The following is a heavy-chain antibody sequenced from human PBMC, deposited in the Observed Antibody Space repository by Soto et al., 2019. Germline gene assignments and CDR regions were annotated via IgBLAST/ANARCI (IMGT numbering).Heavy chain of an antibody. CDR2: INAGNGNT. J-gene: IGHJ4*02. CDR3: ARVGGWFFPDY. CDR1: GYTFTSYA. Sequence: QVQLVQSGAEEKKPGASVKVSCKASGYTFTSYAMHWVRQAPGQRLEWVGWINAGNGNTKYSQKFQGRVTITRDTSASTAYMELSSLRSEDTAVYYCARVGGWFFPDYWGQGTLVTVSS. V-gene: IGHV1-3*05. D-gene: IGHD2-15*01.